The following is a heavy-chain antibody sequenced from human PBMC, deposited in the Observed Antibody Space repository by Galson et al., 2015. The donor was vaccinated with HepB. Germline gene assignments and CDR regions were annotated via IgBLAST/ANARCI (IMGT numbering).Heavy chain of an antibody. D-gene: IGHD1-26*01. Sequence: SLRLSCAASGFTFSSYAMHWVRQAPGKGLEWVAVISYDGSNKYYADSVKGRFTISRDNSKNTLYLQMNSLRAEDTAVYYCARVWPGSGSYYEYFQHWGQGTLVTVSS. CDR3: ARVWPGSGSYYEYFQH. V-gene: IGHV3-30*04. J-gene: IGHJ1*01. CDR1: GFTFSSYA. CDR2: ISYDGSNK.